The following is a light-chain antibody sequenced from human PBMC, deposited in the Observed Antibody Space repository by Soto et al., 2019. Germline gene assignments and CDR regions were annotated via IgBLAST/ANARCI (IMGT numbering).Light chain of an antibody. Sequence: SYELTQSPSVSVAPGQTARIPCGGNNIGSESVHWYQQKPGQAPVLVIYYDSDRPSGIPERFSGSNSGNTATLTISRVEAGDEADYYCQVWDSSSDHWVFGGGTQLTVL. CDR1: NIGSES. V-gene: IGLV3-21*04. CDR2: YDS. J-gene: IGLJ3*02. CDR3: QVWDSSSDHWV.